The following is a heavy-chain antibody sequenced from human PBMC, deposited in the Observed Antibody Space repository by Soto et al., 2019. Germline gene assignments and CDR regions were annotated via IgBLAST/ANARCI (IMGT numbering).Heavy chain of an antibody. J-gene: IGHJ4*02. CDR2: ISGGAAT. D-gene: IGHD6-6*01. V-gene: IGHV3-23*01. Sequence: EVQLLESGGGLVQPGESLRLSCAASGFNFRSFAMNWVRQAPGKGLEWVSTISGGAATTYADSVKGRLTISRDNSKNTASLQMNSLTAEDTAVYYCAKGSHIAARPFFFDSWGRGTLVTVSS. CDR1: GFNFRSFA. CDR3: AKGSHIAARPFFFDS.